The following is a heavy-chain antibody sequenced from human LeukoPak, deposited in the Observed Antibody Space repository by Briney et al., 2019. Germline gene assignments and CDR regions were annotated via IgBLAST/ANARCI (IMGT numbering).Heavy chain of an antibody. CDR3: ARGGLGYYYDIGDY. CDR2: MNPNSGNT. Sequence: ASVKVSCKASGYTFTSYDINWVRQATGQGLEWMGWMNPNSGNTGYAQKFQGRVTMTRNTSISTAYMELSSLRSEDTAVYYCARGGLGYYYDIGDYWGQGILVTVSS. D-gene: IGHD3-22*01. J-gene: IGHJ4*02. V-gene: IGHV1-8*01. CDR1: GYTFTSYD.